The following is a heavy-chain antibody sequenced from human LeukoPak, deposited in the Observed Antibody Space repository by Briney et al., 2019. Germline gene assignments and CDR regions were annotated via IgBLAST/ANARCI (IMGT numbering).Heavy chain of an antibody. V-gene: IGHV3-64D*09. D-gene: IGHD6-13*01. CDR3: VISPAAGRPINWFDP. CDR1: GFTFRSYD. J-gene: IGHJ5*02. Sequence: PGGSLRLSCSASGFTFRSYDMYWVRQAPGKGLEYVSAISSNGGSRSYADSVKGRFTISRDNSKNTLYLQMSSLRAEDTAVYYCVISPAAGRPINWFDPWGQGTLVTVSS. CDR2: ISSNGGSR.